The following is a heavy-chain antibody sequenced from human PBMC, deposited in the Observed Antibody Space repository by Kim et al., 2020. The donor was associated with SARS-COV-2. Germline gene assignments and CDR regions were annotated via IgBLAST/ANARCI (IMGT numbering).Heavy chain of an antibody. D-gene: IGHD3-10*01. Sequence: NYAQKFQCRVTMTRDTSTSTDYMELSRLTSDDTAVYYCPRDGFSGAAFDSWGQGTLVTVSP. CDR3: PRDGFSGAAFDS. V-gene: IGHV1-2*02. J-gene: IGHJ5*01.